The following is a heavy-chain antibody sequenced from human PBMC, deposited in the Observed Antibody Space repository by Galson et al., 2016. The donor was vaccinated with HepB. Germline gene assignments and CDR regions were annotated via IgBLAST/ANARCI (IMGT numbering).Heavy chain of an antibody. D-gene: IGHD5-24*01. CDR3: AKDLEVRMATKYYFEY. V-gene: IGHV3-33*06. J-gene: IGHJ4*02. CDR2: IWYDESEK. CDR1: GFRLSDYG. Sequence: SLRLSCAVSGFRLSDYGMHWVRQTPDKGLEWLSVIWYDESEKYYADSVKGRFTISRDNSKNTLYLQMHSLRVDDTGMYYCAKDLEVRMATKYYFEYWGLGTLVTVSS.